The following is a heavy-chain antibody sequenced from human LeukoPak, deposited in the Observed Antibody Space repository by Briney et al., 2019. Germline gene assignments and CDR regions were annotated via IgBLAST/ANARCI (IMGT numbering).Heavy chain of an antibody. CDR1: GFTFSSYS. CDR3: ARDVEYSYGSDAFDI. Sequence: GGSLRLSCAASGFTFSSYSMNWVRQAPGKGLEWVSSISSSSSYIYYADSVKGRFTISRDNAKNSLYLQMNSLRAEDTAVYYCARDVEYSYGSDAFDIWGQETMVTVSS. V-gene: IGHV3-21*01. CDR2: ISSSSSYI. J-gene: IGHJ3*02. D-gene: IGHD5-18*01.